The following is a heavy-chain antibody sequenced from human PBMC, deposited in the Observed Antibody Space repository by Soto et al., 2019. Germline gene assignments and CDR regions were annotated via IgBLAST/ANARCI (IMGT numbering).Heavy chain of an antibody. CDR2: ISAYNGDI. J-gene: IGHJ6*02. CDR1: GYNFNNYG. CDR3: XXXXXXXXXXXMDV. V-gene: IGHV1-18*01. Sequence: QVQLVQSGVEVKKPGTSVKVSCKASGYNFNNYGINWVRQAPGQGLEWMGWISAYNGDINYAQNLQGRVTMTTDTXXXXXXXXXXXXXXXXXXXXXXXXXXXXXXXXXMDVWGQGTTVTVSS.